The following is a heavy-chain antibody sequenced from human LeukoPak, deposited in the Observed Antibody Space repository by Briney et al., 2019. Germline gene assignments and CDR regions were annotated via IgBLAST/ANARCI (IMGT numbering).Heavy chain of an antibody. D-gene: IGHD3-10*01. CDR3: ARVRGSGSYKSYYYMDV. CDR2: IYYSGST. CDR1: GGSISSYY. V-gene: IGHV4-59*01. Sequence: SETLSLTCTVSGGSISSYYWSWIRQPPGKGLEWIGYIYYSGSTNYNPSLKSRVTISVDTSKNQFSLKLSSVTAADTAVYYCARVRGSGSYKSYYYMDVWGKGTTVTVSS. J-gene: IGHJ6*03.